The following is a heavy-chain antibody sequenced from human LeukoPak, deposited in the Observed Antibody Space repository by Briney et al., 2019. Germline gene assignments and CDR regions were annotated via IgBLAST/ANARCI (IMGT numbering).Heavy chain of an antibody. CDR3: ARIAMIRGVPYMDV. Sequence: SGGSLRLSCAASGFTFNTYAMSWVRQPPGKGLEWVSTISSTGGSTDHADSVQGRFTTSRDNSKNTLYLQMNSLRAEDTALYYCARIAMIRGVPYMDVWGKGTTVTVSS. CDR1: GFTFNTYA. CDR2: ISSTGGST. V-gene: IGHV3-23*01. J-gene: IGHJ6*03. D-gene: IGHD3-10*01.